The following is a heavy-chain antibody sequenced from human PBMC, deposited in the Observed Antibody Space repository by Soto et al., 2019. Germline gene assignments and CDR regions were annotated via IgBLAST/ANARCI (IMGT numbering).Heavy chain of an antibody. V-gene: IGHV3-73*01. Sequence: GGSLRHSCAASGLTFSGSAMHWVRQASGKGLEWVGRIRSKANSYATAYAASVKGRFTISRDDSKNTAYLQMNSLKTEDTAVYYCTSDTARVYYGMDVWGQGTTVTSP. J-gene: IGHJ6*02. CDR2: IRSKANSYAT. CDR3: TSDTARVYYGMDV. CDR1: GLTFSGSA. D-gene: IGHD5-18*01.